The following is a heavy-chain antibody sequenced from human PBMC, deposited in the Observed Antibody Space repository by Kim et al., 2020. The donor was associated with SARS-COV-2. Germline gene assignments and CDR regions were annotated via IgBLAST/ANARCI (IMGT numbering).Heavy chain of an antibody. V-gene: IGHV3-53*01. Sequence: GRFTISRDTSKNTLYLQMNSLRAEDTAVYYCARAYGYCSGGSCEVRWFDPWGQGTLVTVSS. D-gene: IGHD2-15*01. CDR3: ARAYGYCSGGSCEVRWFDP. J-gene: IGHJ5*02.